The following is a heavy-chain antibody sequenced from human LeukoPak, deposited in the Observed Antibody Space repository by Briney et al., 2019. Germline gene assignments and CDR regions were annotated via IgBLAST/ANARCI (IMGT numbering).Heavy chain of an antibody. V-gene: IGHV3-53*01. J-gene: IGHJ4*02. D-gene: IGHD3-16*01. CDR2: IYSGSIT. CDR3: AKDEVTSGGGLDY. Sequence: GGSLRLSCAASGLTVSSKFMHWVRQAPGKGLEWVSVIYSGSITYYADSVKGRFTVSRDNSRNTMYLHMNSLKVEDTAVYYCAKDEVTSGGGLDYWGQGTLVTVSS. CDR1: GLTVSSKF.